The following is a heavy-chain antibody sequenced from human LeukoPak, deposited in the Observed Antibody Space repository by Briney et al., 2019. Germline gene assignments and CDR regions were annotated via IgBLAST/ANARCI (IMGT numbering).Heavy chain of an antibody. CDR2: ISSSGSTI. CDR3: ASGSGSYSPQNYGMDV. Sequence: GGSLRLSCAASGFTFSDYYMSWIRQAPGKGLEWVSYISSSGSTIYYADSAKGRFTISRDNAKNSLYLQMNSLRAEDTAVYYCASGSGSYSPQNYGMDVWGQGTTVTVSS. J-gene: IGHJ6*02. D-gene: IGHD1-26*01. V-gene: IGHV3-11*01. CDR1: GFTFSDYY.